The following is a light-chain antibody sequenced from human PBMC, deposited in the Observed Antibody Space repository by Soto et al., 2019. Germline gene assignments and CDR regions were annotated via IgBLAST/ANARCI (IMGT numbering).Light chain of an antibody. Sequence: DIQMTQSPSSLSASVGDTVTITCRSSQGLSDSIAWFQQKPGRVPQFLSYAASTLQPGVPPRFSGSGSGTDFTLTISSLQPDDAATYCCQNYSSAPLTFGPGTRVEIK. CDR2: AAS. CDR3: QNYSSAPLT. CDR1: QGLSDS. J-gene: IGKJ3*01. V-gene: IGKV1-27*01.